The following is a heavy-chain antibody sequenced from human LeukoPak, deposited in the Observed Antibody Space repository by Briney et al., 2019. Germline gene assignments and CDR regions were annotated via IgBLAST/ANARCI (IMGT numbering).Heavy chain of an antibody. D-gene: IGHD4-17*01. CDR3: ARTPYTVTTRYYYYMDV. CDR2: MNPNSGNT. V-gene: IGHV1-8*01. CDR1: GYTFTSYD. J-gene: IGHJ6*03. Sequence: ASVKVSCKASGYTFTSYDINWVRQATGQGLEGMGWMNPNSGNTGYAQKFQGRVTMTRNTSISTAYMELSSLRSEDTAVYYCARTPYTVTTRYYYYMDVWGKGTTVTISS.